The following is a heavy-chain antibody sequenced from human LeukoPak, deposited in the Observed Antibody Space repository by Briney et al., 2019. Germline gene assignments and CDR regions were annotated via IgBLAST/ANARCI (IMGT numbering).Heavy chain of an antibody. V-gene: IGHV1-69*04. Sequence: SVKVSCKASGGTFSSYAISWVRQAPGQGLEWMGRIIPILGIANYAQKFQGRVTITADKSTSTAYMELSSLRSEDTAVYYCATGTHCSGGSCFIYFDYWGRGTLVTVSS. CDR2: IIPILGIA. CDR3: ATGTHCSGGSCFIYFDY. D-gene: IGHD2-15*01. J-gene: IGHJ4*02. CDR1: GGTFSSYA.